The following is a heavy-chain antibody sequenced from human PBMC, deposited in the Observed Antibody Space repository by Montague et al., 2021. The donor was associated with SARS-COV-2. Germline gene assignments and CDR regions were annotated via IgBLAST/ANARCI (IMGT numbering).Heavy chain of an antibody. D-gene: IGHD6-13*01. CDR1: GGSINTNNW. CDR2: IFHSGIT. V-gene: IGHV4-4*02. CDR3: ARGRLVGDSSSWYYFDY. J-gene: IGHJ4*02. Sequence: SETLSLTCAVSGGSINTNNWWTWFLQPPGEGLEWIGQIFHSGITNYNPSLESRVTISVDKSKNQFSLRLSSFTAADTAVYYCARGRLVGDSSSWYYFDYWGQGTLVAVSS.